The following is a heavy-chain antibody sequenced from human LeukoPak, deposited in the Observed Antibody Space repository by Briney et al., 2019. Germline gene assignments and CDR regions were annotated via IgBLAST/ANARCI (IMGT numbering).Heavy chain of an antibody. V-gene: IGHV3-74*01. J-gene: IGHJ4*02. D-gene: IGHD3-3*01. CDR2: INGDGRTA. CDR1: GFTFSIYW. Sequence: GGSLRLSCAASGFTFSIYWMHWVRQAPGEGLVWVSRINGDGRTATYADSVKGRFSISRDNANNSLYLQMNSLRADDTATYYCVRGLLEWLRLETYYFDYWGQGTLVTVSS. CDR3: VRGLLEWLRLETYYFDY.